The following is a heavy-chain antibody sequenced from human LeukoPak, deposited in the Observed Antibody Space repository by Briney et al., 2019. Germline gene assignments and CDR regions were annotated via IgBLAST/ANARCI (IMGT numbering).Heavy chain of an antibody. CDR3: AKDSLIAAAGYYYSYYMDV. D-gene: IGHD6-13*01. Sequence: GGSLRLSCAASGLIFSDYWMSWVRQAPGKGLEWVANIKQDGNEKYYVDSVKGRFTISRDSSKNTLYLQMNSLRAEDTAVFYCAKDSLIAAAGYYYSYYMDVWGKGTTVTVSS. V-gene: IGHV3-7*04. CDR2: IKQDGNEK. J-gene: IGHJ6*03. CDR1: GLIFSDYW.